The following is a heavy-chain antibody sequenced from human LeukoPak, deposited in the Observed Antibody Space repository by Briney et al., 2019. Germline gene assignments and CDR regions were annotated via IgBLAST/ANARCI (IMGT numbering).Heavy chain of an antibody. J-gene: IGHJ4*02. CDR1: GYTFTSYD. V-gene: IGHV1-8*03. CDR3: ARDPSIVGAPLTRDY. Sequence: GASVKVSCKASGYTFTSYDINWVRQATGQGLEWMGWMNPNSGNTGYAQKFQGRVTITRNTSISTAYMELSSLRSDDTAVYYCARDPSIVGAPLTRDYWGQGTLVTVSS. CDR2: MNPNSGNT. D-gene: IGHD1-26*01.